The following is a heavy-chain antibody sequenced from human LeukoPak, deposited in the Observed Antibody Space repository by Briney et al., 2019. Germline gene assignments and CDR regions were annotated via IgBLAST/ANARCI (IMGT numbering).Heavy chain of an antibody. V-gene: IGHV3-49*03. CDR2: IRSKAYGGTT. Sequence: GGSLRLSCTASGFTFGDYAMSWFRQAPGKGLEWVGFIRSKAYGGTTEYAASVKGRFTISRDDSKSIAYLQMNSLETEDTAVYYCTSAEYSGSYEATYYFDYWGQGTLVTVSS. J-gene: IGHJ4*02. D-gene: IGHD1-26*01. CDR3: TSAEYSGSYEATYYFDY. CDR1: GFTFGDYA.